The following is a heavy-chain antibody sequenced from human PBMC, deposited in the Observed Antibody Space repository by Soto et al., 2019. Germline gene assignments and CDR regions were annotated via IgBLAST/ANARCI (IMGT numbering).Heavy chain of an antibody. CDR1: GGTFSSYA. J-gene: IGHJ6*02. CDR2: IIPIFGTA. Sequence: AASVKVSCKASGGTFSSYAISWVRQAPGQGLEWMGGIIPIFGTANYAQKFQGRVTITADESTSTAYMELSSLRSEDTAVYYCARGPQQLVRGAYYYYYGMDVWGQGTTVTVSS. V-gene: IGHV1-69*13. CDR3: ARGPQQLVRGAYYYYYGMDV. D-gene: IGHD6-13*01.